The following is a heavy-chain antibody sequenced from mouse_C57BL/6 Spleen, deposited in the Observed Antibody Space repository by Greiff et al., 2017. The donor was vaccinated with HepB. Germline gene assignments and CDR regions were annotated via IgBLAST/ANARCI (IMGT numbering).Heavy chain of an antibody. CDR3: ARETTVVARDYFDY. Sequence: QVQLQQSGPELVKPGASVKISCKASGYTFTDYYINWVKQRPGQGLELIGWIYPGSGNTKYNEKFKGKATLTVDTSSSTAYMQLSSLTSEDSAVYFCARETTVVARDYFDYWGQGTTLTVSS. V-gene: IGHV1-84*01. D-gene: IGHD1-1*01. J-gene: IGHJ2*01. CDR1: GYTFTDYY. CDR2: IYPGSGNT.